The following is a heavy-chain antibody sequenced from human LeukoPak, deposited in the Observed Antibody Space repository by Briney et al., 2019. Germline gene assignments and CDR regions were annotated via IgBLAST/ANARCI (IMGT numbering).Heavy chain of an antibody. D-gene: IGHD6-25*01. J-gene: IGHJ4*02. V-gene: IGHV4-4*02. CDR1: GGSISSSNW. CDR3: AREGSSAFFDY. Sequence: SETLSLTCAVSGGSISSSNWWSWVRQPPGKGLEWIGEIYHSGSTNYNPSLKSRVTISVDTSKNQFSLKLSSVTAADTAVYYCAREGSSAFFDYWGQGTLVTVSS. CDR2: IYHSGST.